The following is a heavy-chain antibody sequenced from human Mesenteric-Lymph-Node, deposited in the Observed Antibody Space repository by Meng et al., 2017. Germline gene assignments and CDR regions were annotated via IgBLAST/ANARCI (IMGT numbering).Heavy chain of an antibody. V-gene: IGHV4-28*03. Sequence: QGQLQAPGPVLVQPPDTLSLPCASSVYSISSSNWWGEIRQPPGKGLEWIGYIYYSGSTYYNPSLKSRVTMSVDTSKNQFSLKLSSVTAVDTAVYYCARVVGDCASCYKGWFDPWGQGTLVTVSS. CDR2: IYYSGST. D-gene: IGHD2-2*02. CDR3: ARVVGDCASCYKGWFDP. CDR1: VYSISSSNW. J-gene: IGHJ5*02.